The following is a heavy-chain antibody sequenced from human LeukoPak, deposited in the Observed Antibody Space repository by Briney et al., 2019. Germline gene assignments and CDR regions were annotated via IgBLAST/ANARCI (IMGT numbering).Heavy chain of an antibody. CDR2: ISYDGSNK. CDR3: ARNPAPIDI. J-gene: IGHJ3*02. Sequence: GRSLRLSCAASGFTFSSYAMHWVRQAPGKGPEWVAVISYDGSNKYYADSVKGRFTISRDNSKNMLYLQMNSLRAEDTAVYYCARNPAPIDIWGQGTMVTVSS. V-gene: IGHV3-30*04. CDR1: GFTFSSYA.